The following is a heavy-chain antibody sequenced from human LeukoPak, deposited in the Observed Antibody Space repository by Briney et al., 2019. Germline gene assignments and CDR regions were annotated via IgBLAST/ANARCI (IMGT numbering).Heavy chain of an antibody. CDR2: IYYSGST. CDR3: ARGEYYYDSSGPWFDP. J-gene: IGHJ5*02. CDR1: GGSISSGDYY. D-gene: IGHD3-22*01. Sequence: PSETLSLTCTVSGGSISSGDYYWSWIRQPPGKGLEWIGYIYYSGSTYYNPSLKSRVTISVDTSKNQFSLKLSSVTAADTAVYYCARGEYYYDSSGPWFDPWGQGTLVTASS. V-gene: IGHV4-30-4*01.